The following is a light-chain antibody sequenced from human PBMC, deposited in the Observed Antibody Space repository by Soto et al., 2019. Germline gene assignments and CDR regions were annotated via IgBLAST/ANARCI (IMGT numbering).Light chain of an antibody. CDR1: SSNIGAGYD. V-gene: IGLV1-40*01. CDR2: GNN. J-gene: IGLJ3*02. Sequence: QSVLTQPPSVSGATGQTVTISCTRSSSNIGAGYDVHWYQHLPGTAPKLIIYGNNNQPSGVPDRFSGSKSGTSASLAITGVQDEDEADYYCQSYDSSLRGWVFGGGTKLTVL. CDR3: QSYDSSLRGWV.